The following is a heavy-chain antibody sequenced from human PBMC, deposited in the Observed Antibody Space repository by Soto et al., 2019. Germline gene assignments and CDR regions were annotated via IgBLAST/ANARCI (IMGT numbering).Heavy chain of an antibody. D-gene: IGHD2-21*01. V-gene: IGHV1-18*01. CDR3: AACGAVCDKTDAFDI. J-gene: IGHJ3*02. Sequence: ASVKVSCKASGYTFTSYGISWVRQAPGQGLEWMGWISAYNGNTNYAQKLQGRVTMTTDTSTSTAYMELRSLRSDDTAVYYCAACGAVCDKTDAFDIWGQGTMVNVSS. CDR2: ISAYNGNT. CDR1: GYTFTSYG.